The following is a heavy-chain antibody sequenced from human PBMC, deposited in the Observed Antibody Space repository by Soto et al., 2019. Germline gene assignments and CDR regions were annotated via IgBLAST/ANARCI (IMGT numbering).Heavy chain of an antibody. CDR2: INAGNGNT. CDR3: ARALGYSGYAGMDV. D-gene: IGHD5-12*01. Sequence: ALVKVSCKASGYTFTGYAMHWVRQAPGQRLEWMGWINAGNGNTKYSQKFQGRVTMTTDTSTSTAYMELRSLRSDDTAVYYCARALGYSGYAGMDVWGQGTTVTVSS. CDR1: GYTFTGYA. V-gene: IGHV1-3*01. J-gene: IGHJ6*02.